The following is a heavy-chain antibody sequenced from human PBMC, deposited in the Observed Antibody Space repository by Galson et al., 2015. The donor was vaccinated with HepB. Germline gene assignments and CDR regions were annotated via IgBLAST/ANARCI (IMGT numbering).Heavy chain of an antibody. J-gene: IGHJ5*02. CDR1: GGSVSSSSYY. CDR3: ARGNLEYSSNWFDP. V-gene: IGHV4-39*07. CDR2: IYYSGST. Sequence: LSLTYTVSGGSVSSSSYYWGWIRQPPGKGLEWIGSIYYSGSTYYNPSLKSRVTISVDTSKNQFSLKLTSVTAADTAVYYCARGNLEYSSNWFDPWGQGTLVTVSS. D-gene: IGHD6-6*01.